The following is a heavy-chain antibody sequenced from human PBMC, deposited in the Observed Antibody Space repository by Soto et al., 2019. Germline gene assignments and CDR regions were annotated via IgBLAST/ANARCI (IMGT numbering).Heavy chain of an antibody. D-gene: IGHD2-8*01. CDR1: GYSFTDYH. V-gene: IGHV1-2*04. Sequence: SVKVSCKASGYSFTDYHVHWLRQAPGQGLEWLGRINPKSGGTSTAQKFQGWVTMTRDTSINTAYMDLTRLRSDDTAVYYCARGHSTDCSNGVCSFFYNHEMDVWGQGTPITV. CDR3: ARGHSTDCSNGVCSFFYNHEMDV. J-gene: IGHJ6*02. CDR2: INPKSGGT.